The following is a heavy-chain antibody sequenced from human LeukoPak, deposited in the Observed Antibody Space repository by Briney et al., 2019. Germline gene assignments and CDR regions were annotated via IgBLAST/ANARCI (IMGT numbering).Heavy chain of an antibody. V-gene: IGHV4-59*01. CDR1: DGSITNYD. Sequence: SETLSLTCTVSDGSITNYDWSWVRQPPGKGLEFIGHVHYSGTANYNPSLRSRVTTSIDTSKKHFFLKLKSVTAADTAVYYCARGYGDFRVEGRYFHSWGQGTLVTVSS. D-gene: IGHD4-17*01. J-gene: IGHJ4*02. CDR2: VHYSGTA. CDR3: ARGYGDFRVEGRYFHS.